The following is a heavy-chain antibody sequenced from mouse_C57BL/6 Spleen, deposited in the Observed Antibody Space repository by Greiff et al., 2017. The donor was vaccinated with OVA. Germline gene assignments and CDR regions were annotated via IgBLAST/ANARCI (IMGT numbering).Heavy chain of an antibody. CDR2: ILPGSGST. CDR3: ARRRGNYGSSPYFDY. V-gene: IGHV1-9*01. CDR1: GYPFTGYW. J-gene: IGHJ2*01. D-gene: IGHD1-1*01. Sequence: QVQLKQSGAELMKPGASVKLSCKATGYPFTGYWIEWVKQRPGHGLEWIGEILPGSGSTNYNEKFKGKATFTADTSSNTAYMQLSSLTTEDSAIYYSARRRGNYGSSPYFDYWGQGTTLTVSS.